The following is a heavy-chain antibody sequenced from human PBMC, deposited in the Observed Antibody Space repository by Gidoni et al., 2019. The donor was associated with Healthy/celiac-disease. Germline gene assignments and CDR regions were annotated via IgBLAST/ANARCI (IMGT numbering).Heavy chain of an antibody. V-gene: IGHV3-30*04. Sequence: QVQLVESGGGVVQPGRALRLYCAASVFPFISYALHWVRQAPVKGLEWVAVISYDGRNKDYADAVKGRFTISRDNSKNTLYLQMNSLRAEDTAVYYCARAEWEVGYAFDIWGQGTVVTVSS. CDR2: ISYDGRNK. J-gene: IGHJ3*02. D-gene: IGHD1-26*01. CDR1: VFPFISYA. CDR3: ARAEWEVGYAFDI.